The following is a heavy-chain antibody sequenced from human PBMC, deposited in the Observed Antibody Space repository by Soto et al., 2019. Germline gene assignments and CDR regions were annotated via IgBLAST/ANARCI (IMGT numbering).Heavy chain of an antibody. V-gene: IGHV3-23*01. Sequence: EVQLLESGGGLVQPGGSLRLSCAASGFTFSSYAMSWVRQAPGKGLEWVSAISGSGGSTYYADSVKGRFTISRDNSKNTLYLQMNSLRAEDTAVYYCANQQEGPTDPYDSSGYMYFQHWGQGTLVTVSS. CDR2: ISGSGGST. CDR1: GFTFSSYA. J-gene: IGHJ1*01. D-gene: IGHD3-22*01. CDR3: ANQQEGPTDPYDSSGYMYFQH.